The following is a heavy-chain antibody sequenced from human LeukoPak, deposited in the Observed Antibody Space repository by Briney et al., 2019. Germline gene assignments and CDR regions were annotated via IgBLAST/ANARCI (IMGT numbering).Heavy chain of an antibody. D-gene: IGHD6-19*01. J-gene: IGHJ4*02. V-gene: IGHV3-74*01. CDR1: GFTLSSYW. CDR3: AKVAVAGPPDY. Sequence: GGSLRLSCAASGFTLSSYWMHWVRQAPGKGLVWASRINSDGSSTSYADSVKGRFTISRDNAKNTLYLQMNSLRAEDTAVYYCAKVAVAGPPDYRGQGTLVTVSS. CDR2: INSDGSST.